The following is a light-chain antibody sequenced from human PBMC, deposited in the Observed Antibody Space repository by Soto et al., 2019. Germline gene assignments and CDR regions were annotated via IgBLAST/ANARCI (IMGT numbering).Light chain of an antibody. Sequence: EIVLTQSPATLSLSPGERSTLSCRASQSVSTYLAWYQQKPGQAPRSLMYDASNSATGIPARCSGSGSGTAFTLTVSSLEPQDFAIYYCQQRYNWPPITFGQGTRLEIK. CDR2: DAS. V-gene: IGKV3-11*01. CDR1: QSVSTY. CDR3: QQRYNWPPIT. J-gene: IGKJ5*01.